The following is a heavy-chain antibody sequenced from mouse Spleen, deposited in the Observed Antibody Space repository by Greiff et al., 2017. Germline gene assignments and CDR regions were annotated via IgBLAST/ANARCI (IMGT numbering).Heavy chain of an antibody. CDR3: TTLYSYSHY. J-gene: IGHJ2*01. D-gene: IGHD2-12*01. CDR1: GFNIKDDY. Sequence: VQLKESGAELVRPGASVKLSCTASGFNIKDDYMHWVKQRPEQGLEWIGWIDPENGDTEYASKFQGKATITADTSSNTAYLQLSSLTSEDTAVYYCTTLYSYSHYWGQGTTLTVSS. CDR2: IDPENGDT. V-gene: IGHV14-4*01.